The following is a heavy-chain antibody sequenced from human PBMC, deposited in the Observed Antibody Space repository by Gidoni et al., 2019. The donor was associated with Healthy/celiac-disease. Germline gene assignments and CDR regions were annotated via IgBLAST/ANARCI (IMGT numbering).Heavy chain of an antibody. CDR3: ARNHLTYYGSGS. J-gene: IGHJ4*02. Sequence: QVQLQESGPGLVKPSETLSLTCTVSGSSISSGYYWGWIRQPPGKGLEWIGSIYHSGSTYYNPSLKSRVTISVDTSKNQFSLKLSSVTAADTAVYYCARNHLTYYGSGSWGQGTLVTVSS. CDR2: IYHSGST. CDR1: GSSISSGYY. D-gene: IGHD3-10*01. V-gene: IGHV4-38-2*02.